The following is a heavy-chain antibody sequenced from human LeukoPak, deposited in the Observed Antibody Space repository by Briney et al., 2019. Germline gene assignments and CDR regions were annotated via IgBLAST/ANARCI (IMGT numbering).Heavy chain of an antibody. CDR3: ARDRDSSGYYYV. D-gene: IGHD3-22*01. CDR2: ISSGGST. CDR1: GFTVSSNY. Sequence: GGSLSLSCAASGFTVSSNYMSWVRQAAGKGLELVSVISSGGSTYYAESVKGRFTISRDNSKNTPYLQMNSLRAEDTAVYYCARDRDSSGYYYVWGKGTLVTVSS. V-gene: IGHV3-53*01. J-gene: IGHJ4*02.